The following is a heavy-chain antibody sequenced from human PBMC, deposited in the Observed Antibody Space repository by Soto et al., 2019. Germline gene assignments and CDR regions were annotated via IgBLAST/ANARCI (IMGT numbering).Heavy chain of an antibody. Sequence: GASVKVSCKASGYTFTSYYMHWVRQAPGQGLEWMGIINPGGGSTSYAQKFQGRVTMTRDTSTSTVYMELSSLRSEDTAVYYCARDPPVLRYFDWSTSGGYYYYGMDVWGQGTTVTVSS. CDR3: ARDPPVLRYFDWSTSGGYYYYGMDV. J-gene: IGHJ6*02. CDR1: GYTFTSYY. D-gene: IGHD3-9*01. V-gene: IGHV1-46*01. CDR2: INPGGGST.